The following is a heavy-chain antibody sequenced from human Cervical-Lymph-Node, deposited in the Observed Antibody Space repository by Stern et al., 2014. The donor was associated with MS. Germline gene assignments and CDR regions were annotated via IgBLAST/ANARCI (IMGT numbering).Heavy chain of an antibody. J-gene: IGHJ6*02. CDR2: ISYDGSDK. CDR3: ARVWATFSVHYYYGMDV. CDR1: GFTLSRYD. D-gene: IGHD2/OR15-2a*01. V-gene: IGHV3-30*01. Sequence: VQLVESGGGVVQPGRSLRLSCAASGFTLSRYDLHWVRQAPGKGLEWVASISYDGSDKYYANSVKGRFTISRDNSKNTLDLQMNSLRPEDTALYYCARVWATFSVHYYYGMDVWGQGTTVTVSS.